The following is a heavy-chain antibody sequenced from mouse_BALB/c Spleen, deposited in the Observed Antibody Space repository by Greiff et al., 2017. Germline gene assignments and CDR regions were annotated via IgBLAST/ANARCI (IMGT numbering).Heavy chain of an antibody. Sequence: EVQLVESGGGLVQPGGSLKLSCAASGFTFSSYTMSWVRQTPEKRLEWVAYISNGGGSTYYPDTVKGRFTISRDTAKNTLYLQMSSLKSEDTAMYYCARFYDYDGTWFAYWGQGTLVTVSA. D-gene: IGHD2-4*01. J-gene: IGHJ3*01. CDR2: ISNGGGST. CDR1: GFTFSSYT. V-gene: IGHV5-12-2*01. CDR3: ARFYDYDGTWFAY.